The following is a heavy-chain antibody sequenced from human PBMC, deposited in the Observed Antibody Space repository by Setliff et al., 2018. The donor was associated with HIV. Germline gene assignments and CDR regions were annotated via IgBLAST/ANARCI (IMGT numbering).Heavy chain of an antibody. D-gene: IGHD5-12*01. Sequence: PSETLSLTCAVSGGSITNADYYWSWIRQPPGKGLEWIGSIYHSGSTYYNPSLKSRGTISVDTSKNQFSLKLSSVTAADTAVYYCSRWGWLQFSSAGYFDYWGQGTLVTVSS. CDR1: GGSITNADYY. J-gene: IGHJ4*02. CDR2: IYHSGST. V-gene: IGHV4-39*07. CDR3: SRWGWLQFSSAGYFDY.